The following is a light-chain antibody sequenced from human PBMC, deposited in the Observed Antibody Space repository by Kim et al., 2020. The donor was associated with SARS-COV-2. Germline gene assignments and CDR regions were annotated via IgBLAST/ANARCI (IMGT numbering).Light chain of an antibody. CDR1: QDLHNF. V-gene: IGKV1-33*01. CDR3: QQYDALPPT. Sequence: SASVGDSVPLPWPSSQDLHNFLNCYQQRPGRAPRLLIYDESTLETGVPSKFSGSGSRTDFTFTISSLQPEDIATYYCQQYDALPPTFGGGTKLEI. J-gene: IGKJ4*01. CDR2: DES.